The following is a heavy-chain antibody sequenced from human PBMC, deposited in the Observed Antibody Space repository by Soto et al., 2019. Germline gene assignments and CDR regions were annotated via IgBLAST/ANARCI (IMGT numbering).Heavy chain of an antibody. J-gene: IGHJ4*02. Sequence: EVQLLESGGGLVQPGESLRLSCAASGFTFSSYAMSWVRQAPGKGLEWVSVISGSDDSTYYADSVKGRFTISRDNSKNTLYLQMNSLGAEDTAVYYCAKRSSSSTFAYWGQGTLVTVSS. CDR1: GFTFSSYA. CDR3: AKRSSSSTFAY. D-gene: IGHD6-6*01. V-gene: IGHV3-23*01. CDR2: ISGSDDST.